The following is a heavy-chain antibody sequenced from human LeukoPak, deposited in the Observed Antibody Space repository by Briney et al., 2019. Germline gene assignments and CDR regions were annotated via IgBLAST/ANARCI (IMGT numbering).Heavy chain of an antibody. CDR1: GGSISSYY. CDR2: IYYSGST. CDR3: ARVWYSGYFDY. Sequence: SETLSLTCTVSGGSISSYYWSWIRQPPGKGLEWIGYIYYSGSTNYNPSLKSRVTISVDTSKNQFSLKLSSVTAADTAVYYCARVWYSGYFDYWGQGTLVTVSS. V-gene: IGHV4-59*01. D-gene: IGHD1-26*01. J-gene: IGHJ4*02.